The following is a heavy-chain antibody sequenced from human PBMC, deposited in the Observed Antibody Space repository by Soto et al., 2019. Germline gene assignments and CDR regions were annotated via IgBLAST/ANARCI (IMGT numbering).Heavy chain of an antibody. V-gene: IGHV1-18*01. D-gene: IGHD6-13*01. CDR1: GGTFSSYA. J-gene: IGHJ4*02. CDR3: ARTSIHHSRSDY. Sequence: ASVKVSCKASGGTFSSYAISWVRQAPGQGLEWMGWISAYNGNTNYAQKLQGRVTMTTDTSTSTAYMELRSLRSDDTAVYYCARTSIHHSRSDYWGQGTLVTVSS. CDR2: ISAYNGNT.